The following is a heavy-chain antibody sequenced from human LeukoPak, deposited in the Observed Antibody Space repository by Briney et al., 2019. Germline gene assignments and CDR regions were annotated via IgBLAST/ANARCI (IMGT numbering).Heavy chain of an antibody. D-gene: IGHD6-19*01. CDR1: GGSISSYY. V-gene: IGHV4-59*01. J-gene: IGHJ6*03. CDR3: ARVSVAVAGGTYYYYCMDV. Sequence: PSETLSLTCTVSGGSISSYYWSWIRQPPGKGLEWIGYIYYSGSTNYNPSLKSRVTISVDTSKNQFSLKLSSVTAADTAVYYCARVSVAVAGGTYYYYCMDVWGKGTTVTISS. CDR2: IYYSGST.